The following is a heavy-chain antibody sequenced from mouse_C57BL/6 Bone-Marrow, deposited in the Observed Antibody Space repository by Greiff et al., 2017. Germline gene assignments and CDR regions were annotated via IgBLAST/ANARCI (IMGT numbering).Heavy chain of an antibody. CDR1: GYSITSGYY. D-gene: IGHD4-1*01. V-gene: IGHV3-6*01. J-gene: IGHJ1*03. CDR2: ISYDGSN. Sequence: EVQLQESGPGLVKPSQSLSLTCSVTGYSITSGYYWNWIRQFPGNKLEWMGYISYDGSNNYNPSLKNRISITRDTSKNQFFLKLNSVTTEDTATYYCARGEVGRYWYFDVWGTGTTVTVSS. CDR3: ARGEVGRYWYFDV.